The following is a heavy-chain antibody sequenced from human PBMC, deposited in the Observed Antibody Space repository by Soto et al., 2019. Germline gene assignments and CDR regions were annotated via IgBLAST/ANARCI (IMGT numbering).Heavy chain of an antibody. Sequence: SETLSLTCTVSGGSISSYYWSWIRQPPGKGLEWIGYIYYSGSTNYNPSLKSRVTISVDTSKNQFSLKLSSVTAADTAVYYCAREDYWGDAFDIGGQGTMVTVSS. CDR3: AREDYWGDAFDI. CDR2: IYYSGST. D-gene: IGHD7-27*01. J-gene: IGHJ3*02. CDR1: GGSISSYY. V-gene: IGHV4-59*01.